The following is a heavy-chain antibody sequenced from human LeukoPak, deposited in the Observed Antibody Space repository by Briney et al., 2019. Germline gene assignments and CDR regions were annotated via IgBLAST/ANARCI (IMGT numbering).Heavy chain of an antibody. J-gene: IGHJ4*02. CDR2: IYHSGST. V-gene: IGHV4-39*07. D-gene: IGHD4-17*01. Sequence: KASETLSLTCTVSGGSISSSSYYWGWIRQPPGKGLEWIGSIYHSGSTYYNPSLKSRVTISVDTSKNQFSLKLSSVTAADTAVYYCARDVKYGDYSSPPGWGQGTLVTVSS. CDR3: ARDVKYGDYSSPPG. CDR1: GGSISSSSYY.